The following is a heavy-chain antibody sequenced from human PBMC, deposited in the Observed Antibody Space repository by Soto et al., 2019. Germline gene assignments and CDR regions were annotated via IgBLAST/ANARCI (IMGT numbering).Heavy chain of an antibody. J-gene: IGHJ5*01. CDR3: STRAYDPNGYYRFDP. CDR1: GGSFSGHS. CDR2: INHSGRV. V-gene: IGHV4-34*01. D-gene: IGHD3-22*01. Sequence: PSETLSLTCAVYGGSFSGHSWTWIRQSPGKGLEWIGGINHSGRVNYSPSLKSRVTISLDTSKNQFSLTLSAVTAADTAMYYCSTRAYDPNGYYRFDPWGQGTLVTVSS.